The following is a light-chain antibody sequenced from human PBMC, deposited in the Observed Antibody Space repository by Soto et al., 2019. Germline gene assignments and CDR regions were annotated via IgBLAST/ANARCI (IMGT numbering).Light chain of an antibody. Sequence: QSVLTQPPSVSAAPGQTVTISCSGTSSNIGNNYVSWYQHLPGTAPKLLISDNNNRPSGIPDRFAGSKSGTSATLAITGLPTGDEADYYCATWDDSLSAAGFGPGTKVTVL. J-gene: IGLJ1*01. CDR3: ATWDDSLSAAG. CDR2: DNN. V-gene: IGLV1-51*01. CDR1: SSNIGNNY.